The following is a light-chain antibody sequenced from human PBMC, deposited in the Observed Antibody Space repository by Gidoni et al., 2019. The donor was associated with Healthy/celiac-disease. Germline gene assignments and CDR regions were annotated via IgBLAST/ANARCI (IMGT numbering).Light chain of an antibody. Sequence: DIQMNQSTSSLSASVGDSVTITCQASQDISNYLNWYHQKPGKAPKLLIYYASNLETGVPSRFSGSGSGTDVTFTISSLQPEDIATYYCQQYDNLPFYTFGQGTKLEIK. CDR1: QDISNY. CDR3: QQYDNLPFYT. J-gene: IGKJ2*01. CDR2: YAS. V-gene: IGKV1-33*01.